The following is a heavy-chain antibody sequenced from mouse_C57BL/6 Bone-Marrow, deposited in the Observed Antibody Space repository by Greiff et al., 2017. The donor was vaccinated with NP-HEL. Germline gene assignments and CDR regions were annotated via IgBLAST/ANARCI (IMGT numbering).Heavy chain of an antibody. V-gene: IGHV1-82*01. CDR3: ATYGSSSDRDAMDY. Sequence: VKVVESGPELVKPGASVKISCKASGYAFSSSWMNWVKQRPGKGLEWIGRIYPGDGDTNYNGKFKGKATLTADKSSSTAYMQLSSLTSEDSAVYFCATYGSSSDRDAMDYWGQGTSVTVSS. CDR2: IYPGDGDT. CDR1: GYAFSSSW. D-gene: IGHD1-1*01. J-gene: IGHJ4*01.